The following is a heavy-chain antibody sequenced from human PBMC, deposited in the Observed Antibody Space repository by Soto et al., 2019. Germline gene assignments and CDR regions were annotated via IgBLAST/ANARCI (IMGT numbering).Heavy chain of an antibody. Sequence: PVGSLRLSCAASGFNFTNYAMSWVRQAPGKGLEWVSTISGSGISTYYSNSVKGRCSISRDNSKNTLYLRMSSLRAGDTAVFYCAKHRAYGDYYFDYWGQGILVTVSS. V-gene: IGHV3-23*01. CDR1: GFNFTNYA. J-gene: IGHJ4*02. D-gene: IGHD4-17*01. CDR3: AKHRAYGDYYFDY. CDR2: ISGSGIST.